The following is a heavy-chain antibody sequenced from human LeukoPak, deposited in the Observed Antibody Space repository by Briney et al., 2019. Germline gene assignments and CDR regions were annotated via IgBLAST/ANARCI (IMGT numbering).Heavy chain of an antibody. V-gene: IGHV3-74*01. J-gene: IGHJ4*02. CDR3: GRDLGGRSGL. CDR2: INEDGSIT. D-gene: IGHD1-26*01. Sequence: GGSLRLSCAVSGFTFRTYWMHWVRQVPGKGLVWVSRINEDGSITNYADSVTGRFRISRDNAENTLYLQMDSLRAEDTAVYYCGRDLGGRSGLWGQGTLVTVSS. CDR1: GFTFRTYW.